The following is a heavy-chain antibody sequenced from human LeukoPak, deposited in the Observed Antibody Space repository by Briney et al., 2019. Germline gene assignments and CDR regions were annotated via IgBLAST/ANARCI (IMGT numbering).Heavy chain of an antibody. CDR1: GFTFSDYY. D-gene: IGHD3-22*01. CDR3: ARVRRDYCDSSGYYYDGY. Sequence: GGSLRLSCAASGFTFSDYYMSWIRQAPGKGLEWVSYISSSGSTIYYADSVKGRFTISRDNAKNSLYLQMNSLRAEDTAVYYCARVRRDYCDSSGYYYDGYWGQGTLVTVSS. CDR2: ISSSGSTI. V-gene: IGHV3-11*01. J-gene: IGHJ4*02.